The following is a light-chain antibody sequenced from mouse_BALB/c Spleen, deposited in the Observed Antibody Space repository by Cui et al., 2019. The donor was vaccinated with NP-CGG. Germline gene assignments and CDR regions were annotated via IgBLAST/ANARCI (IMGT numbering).Light chain of an antibody. CDR3: ALWYSNHWV. CDR2: GTN. V-gene: IGLV1*01. J-gene: IGLJ1*01. CDR1: TGAVTTNNY. Sequence: QAAVTQESALTTSPGKTVTLTCRSSTGAVTTNNYANWVQEKPDHLFTGLIGGTNNRAPGVPARFSGSLIGDKAALTITGTQTEDETIYFCALWYSNHWVFGGGTKLTVL.